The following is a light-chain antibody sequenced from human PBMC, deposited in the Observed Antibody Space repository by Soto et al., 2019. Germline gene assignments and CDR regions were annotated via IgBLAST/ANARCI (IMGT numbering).Light chain of an antibody. CDR2: EVS. J-gene: IGLJ3*02. Sequence: QSVLTQPASVSGAPGQSITISCTGTSSDVGRYNYVSWYQQHPGKAPKLMIYEVSNRPSGVSNRVSASKSGNTASLTISGLHAEDEADYYCTSYTSSTTWVFGGGTKVTVL. CDR1: SSDVGRYNY. CDR3: TSYTSSTTWV. V-gene: IGLV2-14*01.